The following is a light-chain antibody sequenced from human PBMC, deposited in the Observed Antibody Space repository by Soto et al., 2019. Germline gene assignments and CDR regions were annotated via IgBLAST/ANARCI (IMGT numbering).Light chain of an antibody. CDR1: ESISSY. CDR2: GAS. Sequence: DIQMTQSPSSLSASVGDGVTITCRASESISSYLTWYQQKPGKAPKLLIYGASSLQSGVPSRFSGSGSGTDFTLTISTLQPEDFATYYCQQGYRTPTYGQGTKVEIK. J-gene: IGKJ1*01. V-gene: IGKV1-39*01. CDR3: QQGYRTPT.